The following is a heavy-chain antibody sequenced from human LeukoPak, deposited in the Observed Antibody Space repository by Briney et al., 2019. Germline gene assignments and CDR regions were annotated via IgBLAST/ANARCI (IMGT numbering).Heavy chain of an antibody. D-gene: IGHD4-17*01. CDR2: IIPILGIA. CDR3: ARDSNYGDYMGLNYYGMDV. Sequence: EASVKVSCKASGGTFSSYAISWVRQAPGQGLEWMGGIIPILGIANYAQKFQGRVTITADKSTSTAYMELSSLRSEDTAVYYCARDSNYGDYMGLNYYGMDVWGQGTTVTVSS. V-gene: IGHV1-69*04. J-gene: IGHJ6*02. CDR1: GGTFSSYA.